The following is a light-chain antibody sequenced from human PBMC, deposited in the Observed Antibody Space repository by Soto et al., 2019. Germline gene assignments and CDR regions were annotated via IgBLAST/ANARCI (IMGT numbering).Light chain of an antibody. V-gene: IGKV1-12*01. CDR2: AAS. CDR1: QDIKKW. J-gene: IGKJ3*01. CDR3: HQASSFPYT. Sequence: DIQMTQSPSSVSASVGDTINISCRASQDIKKWLAWYQQKPGKAPKVLIYAASNLESGVSSRFSGSGAGTEFSLTISSLQTEDFATYFCHQASSFPYTFGPGNKVDI.